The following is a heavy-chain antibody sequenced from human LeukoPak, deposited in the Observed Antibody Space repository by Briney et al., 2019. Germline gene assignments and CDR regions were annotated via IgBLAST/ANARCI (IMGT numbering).Heavy chain of an antibody. Sequence: GGSLRLSCAASGFTFSIYWMSWVRQAPGKGLEWVANIKQDGSEKYYVDSVKGRFTISRDNAKNSLYLQMNSLRAEDTAVYYCARGGRAAFDIWGQGTMVTVSS. D-gene: IGHD3-16*01. CDR2: IKQDGSEK. V-gene: IGHV3-7*01. CDR1: GFTFSIYW. CDR3: ARGGRAAFDI. J-gene: IGHJ3*02.